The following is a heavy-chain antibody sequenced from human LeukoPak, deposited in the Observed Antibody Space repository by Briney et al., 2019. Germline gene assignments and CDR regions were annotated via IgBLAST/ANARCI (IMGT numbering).Heavy chain of an antibody. CDR3: ARSPAAGIWPFDY. Sequence: SETLSLTCTVSGGSISSGGYYYSWIRQHPEKGLEWIGYIYYSGSTYYNPSLKSRVTMSVDTSKNQFSPRLSSVTVADTAVYYCARSPAAGIWPFDYWGQGTLVTVSS. CDR2: IYYSGST. D-gene: IGHD6-13*01. J-gene: IGHJ4*02. CDR1: GGSISSGGYY. V-gene: IGHV4-31*03.